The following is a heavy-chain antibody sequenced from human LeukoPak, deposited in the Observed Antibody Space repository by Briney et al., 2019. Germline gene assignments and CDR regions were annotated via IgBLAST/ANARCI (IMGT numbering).Heavy chain of an antibody. CDR1: GFTFSDYY. CDR3: ASPYGSGSYSPGPYYYYGMDV. CDR2: ISSSGSTI. J-gene: IGHJ6*02. V-gene: IGHV3-11*01. D-gene: IGHD3-10*01. Sequence: GGSLRLSCAASGFTFSDYYMSWIRQAPGKGLEWVSYISSSGSTIYYADSVKGRFTISRDNAKNSLYLQMNSLRAEDTAVYYCASPYGSGSYSPGPYYYYGMDVWGQGTTVTVSS.